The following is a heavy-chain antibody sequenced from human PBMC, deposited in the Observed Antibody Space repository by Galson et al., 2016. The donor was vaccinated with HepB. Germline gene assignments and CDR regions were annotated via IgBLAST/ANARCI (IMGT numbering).Heavy chain of an antibody. D-gene: IGHD6-25*01. CDR2: MSFDRISK. CDR3: AREGGTSGRAGFFDF. V-gene: IGHV3-30-3*01. Sequence: SLRLSCADSGYTLSTSIIHWVRKPPGEGLEWVTAMSFDRISKYYADSVKGRSTISRDNSNNIVYLQMDSMRPEDTAVYYCAREGGTSGRAGFFDFWGRGVLVTVSS. CDR1: GYTLSTSI. J-gene: IGHJ4*02.